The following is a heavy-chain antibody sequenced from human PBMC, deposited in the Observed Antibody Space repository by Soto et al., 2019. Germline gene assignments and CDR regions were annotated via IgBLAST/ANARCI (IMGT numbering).Heavy chain of an antibody. D-gene: IGHD5-12*01. CDR2: IIPIFGTA. J-gene: IGHJ4*02. Sequence: SVKVSYKASGGTFSNYANNLVRQAPGQGLEWMGGIIPIFGTANYAQKFQGRVTITADESTSTAYLDLSSLRSEDTAVYYCARPVETATISRSYLFDWAQGTLVTVSS. CDR1: GGTFSNYA. V-gene: IGHV1-69*13. CDR3: ARPVETATISRSYLFD.